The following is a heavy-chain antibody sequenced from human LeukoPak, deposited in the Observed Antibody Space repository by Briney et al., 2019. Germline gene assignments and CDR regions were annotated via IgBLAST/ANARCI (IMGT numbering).Heavy chain of an antibody. CDR1: GYTFTSYA. CDR3: ARVGLAQWLVTQEYYYYMDV. CDR2: INTNTGNP. Sequence: ASVKVSCKASGYTFTSYAMNWVRQAPGQGLEWMGWINTNTGNPTYAQGFTGRFVFSLDTSVSTAYLQISSLKAEDTAVYYCARVGLAQWLVTQEYYYYMDVWGKGTTVTVSS. V-gene: IGHV7-4-1*02. J-gene: IGHJ6*03. D-gene: IGHD6-19*01.